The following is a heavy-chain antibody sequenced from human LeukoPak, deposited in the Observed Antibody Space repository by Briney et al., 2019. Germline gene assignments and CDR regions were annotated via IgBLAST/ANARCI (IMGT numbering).Heavy chain of an antibody. D-gene: IGHD6-6*01. V-gene: IGHV4-4*07. CDR2: IYTSGST. CDR1: GGSISSYY. CDR3: ARDVAPRPGSADYFDF. Sequence: PSETLSLTCTVSGGSISSYYWSWIRQPAGKGLEWIGRIYTSGSTNYNPSLKSRVTMSVDTSKNQFSLKLSSVTAADTAVYYCARDVAPRPGSADYFDFWGQGTLVTVSS. J-gene: IGHJ4*02.